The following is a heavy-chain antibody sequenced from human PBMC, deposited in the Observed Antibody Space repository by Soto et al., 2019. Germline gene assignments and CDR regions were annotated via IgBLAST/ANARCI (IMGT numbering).Heavy chain of an antibody. J-gene: IGHJ4*02. CDR2: IVPIVDTS. CDR1: GGTFSSYA. V-gene: IGHV1-69*12. CDR3: VRVVAIPGYPDN. D-gene: IGHD5-12*01. Sequence: QVQLVQSGAEVRQPASSVQVSCKTSGGTFSSYAISWVRQAPGQGLEWMGGIVPIVDTSTYAQKFQGRVTITADESMSTAYMELSSLRSDDTAIYYCVRVVAIPGYPDNWGQGTLVTVSS.